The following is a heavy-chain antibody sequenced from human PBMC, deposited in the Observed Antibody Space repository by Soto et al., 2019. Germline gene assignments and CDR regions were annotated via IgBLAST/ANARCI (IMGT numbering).Heavy chain of an antibody. CDR2: ISYDGSNK. D-gene: IGHD2-8*01. J-gene: IGHJ6*02. CDR3: ARAVLMVYARSGMDV. Sequence: PGGSLRLSCAASGFTFSSYAMHWVRQAPGKGLEWVAVISYDGSNKYYADSVKGRFTISRDNSKNTLYLQMNSLRAEDTAVYYCARAVLMVYARSGMDVWGQGTTVTV. CDR1: GFTFSSYA. V-gene: IGHV3-30-3*01.